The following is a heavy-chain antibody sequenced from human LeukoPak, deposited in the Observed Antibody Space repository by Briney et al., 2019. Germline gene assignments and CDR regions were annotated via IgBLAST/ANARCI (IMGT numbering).Heavy chain of an antibody. CDR1: GYTLSGNS. V-gene: IGHV1-2*02. J-gene: IGHJ4*02. CDR2: INGISGDT. Sequence: ASVKVSCKASGYTLSGNSMHWVRQAPGQGLEWMGWINGISGDTHYVQRFQGRVTMTRDTSTSTVYMELTGLKSDDTAVYYCARKVVGSTHPLDYWGQGTLVTVSP. CDR3: ARKVVGSTHPLDY. D-gene: IGHD1-26*01.